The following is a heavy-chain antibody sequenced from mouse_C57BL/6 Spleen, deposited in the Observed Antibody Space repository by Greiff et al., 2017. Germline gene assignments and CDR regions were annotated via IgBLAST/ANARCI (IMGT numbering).Heavy chain of an antibody. D-gene: IGHD3-3*01. CDR2: IGGDGRT. CDR3: AKGTHFDY. V-gene: IGHV2-3*01. CDR1: GFSLTSYG. J-gene: IGHJ2*01. Sequence: VKLQESGPGLVAPSQSLSITCTVSGFSLTSYGVSWVRQPPGKGLEWLGVIGGDGRTNYHSALISSLSISKDNSKSPVFLKLNSLQTDDTATYYCAKGTHFDYWGQGTTLTVSS.